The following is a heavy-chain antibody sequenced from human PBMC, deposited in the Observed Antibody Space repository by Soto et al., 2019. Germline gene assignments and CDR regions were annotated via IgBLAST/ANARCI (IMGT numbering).Heavy chain of an antibody. D-gene: IGHD6-19*01. CDR3: ARLGEVAGTYDY. CDR2: IYPGDSDT. CDR1: GYSFTTCW. J-gene: IGHJ4*02. Sequence: GESLKISCKGSGYSFTTCWIGWVRQMPGKGLEWMGIIYPGDSDTRYSPSFQGHVTLSADKSISTAYLQWSSLKASDTAVYFCARLGEVAGTYDYWGQGTLVTVSS. V-gene: IGHV5-51*01.